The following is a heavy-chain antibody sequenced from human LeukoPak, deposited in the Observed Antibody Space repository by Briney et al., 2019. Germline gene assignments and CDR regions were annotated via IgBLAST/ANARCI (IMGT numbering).Heavy chain of an antibody. CDR2: ISSSSSYI. CDR3: ARDFHRRHALGTFDY. J-gene: IGHJ4*02. V-gene: IGHV3-21*01. CDR1: GFTFSSHS. Sequence: PGGSLRLSCAASGFTFSSHSMNWVRQAPGKGLEWVSSISSSSSYIYYADSVKGRFTISRDNAKNSLYLQMNSLRAEDTAVYYCARDFHRRHALGTFDYWGQGTLVTVSS. D-gene: IGHD7-27*01.